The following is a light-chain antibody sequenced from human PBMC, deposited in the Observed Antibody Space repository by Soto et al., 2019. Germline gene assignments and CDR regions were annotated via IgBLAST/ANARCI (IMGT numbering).Light chain of an antibody. V-gene: IGKV3-11*01. CDR1: QSVSRY. CDR3: QQRSNWIT. CDR2: DAS. J-gene: IGKJ5*01. Sequence: DIVLTQSPGTLSVSPGDRATLSCRASQSVSRYLAWYQQKPGQAPRLLIYDASYRATGIQARFSGSGSGTEFILTIRSLEPEDFAIYYCQQRSNWITFGQGTRLEIK.